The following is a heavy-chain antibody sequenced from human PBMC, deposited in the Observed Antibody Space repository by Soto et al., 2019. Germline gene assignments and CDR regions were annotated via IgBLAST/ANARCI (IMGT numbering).Heavy chain of an antibody. CDR3: ARGSSSGWAFYWYFDL. J-gene: IGHJ2*01. V-gene: IGHV1-69*01. CDR1: GGTFSSYA. CDR2: IIPIFGTA. D-gene: IGHD6-19*01. Sequence: QVQLVQSGAEVKKPGSSVKVSCKASGGTFSSYAISWVRQAPGQGLEWMGGIIPIFGTANYEQKFQGRVTITADESTSTAYMELSSLRSEDTAVYYCARGSSSGWAFYWYFDLWGRGTLVTVSS.